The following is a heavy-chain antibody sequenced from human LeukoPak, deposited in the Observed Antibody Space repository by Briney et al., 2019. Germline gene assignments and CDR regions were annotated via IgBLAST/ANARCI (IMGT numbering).Heavy chain of an antibody. V-gene: IGHV4-34*01. Sequence: SETLSLTCAVYGGSFSGYYWSWIRQPPGKGLEWIGEINHSGSTKYNPSLKSRVTISVDTSKNQFSLKLSSVTAADTAVYYCARGIAAAGTPSLFDYWGQGTLVTVSS. CDR1: GGSFSGYY. J-gene: IGHJ4*02. D-gene: IGHD6-13*01. CDR3: ARGIAAAGTPSLFDY. CDR2: INHSGST.